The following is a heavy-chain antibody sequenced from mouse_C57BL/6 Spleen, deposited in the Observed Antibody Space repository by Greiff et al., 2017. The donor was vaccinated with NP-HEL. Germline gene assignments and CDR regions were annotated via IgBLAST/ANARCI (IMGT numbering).Heavy chain of an antibody. V-gene: IGHV1-78*01. CDR3: ARRGYGNSYYYAIDY. CDR2: IYPRDGST. J-gene: IGHJ4*01. CDR1: GYTFTDHS. D-gene: IGHD2-1*01. Sequence: VQLQQSDAELVKPGASVKISCKVSGYTFTDHSIHWMKQRPEQGLEWIGYIYPRDGSTKYNEKFKGKATLTADKSSSTAYMQLNSLTSEDSAVYFCARRGYGNSYYYAIDYWGQGTSVTVSS.